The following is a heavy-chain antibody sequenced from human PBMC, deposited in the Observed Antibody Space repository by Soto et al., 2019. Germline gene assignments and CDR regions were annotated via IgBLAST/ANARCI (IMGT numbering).Heavy chain of an antibody. CDR3: ARGRRRYGEYYYYYYGMDV. V-gene: IGHV4-34*01. CDR1: GGSFSGYY. Sequence: SETLSLTCAVYGGSFSGYYWSWISQPPGKRLEWIGEINHSGSTNYNPSLKSRVTISVDTSKNQFSLKLSSVTAADTAVYYCARGRRRYGEYYYYYYGMDVWGQGTTVTVS. CDR2: INHSGST. J-gene: IGHJ6*02. D-gene: IGHD5-18*01.